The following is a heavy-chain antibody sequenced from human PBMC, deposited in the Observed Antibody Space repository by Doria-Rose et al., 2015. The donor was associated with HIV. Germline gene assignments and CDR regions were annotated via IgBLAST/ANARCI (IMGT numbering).Heavy chain of an antibody. CDR1: GGSFNGYY. CDR3: ARSTNDYGDQLDY. CDR2: INHTGST. J-gene: IGHJ4*02. D-gene: IGHD4-17*01. Sequence: QVQLQQWGAGLSKPSETLSLTCAVYGGSFNGYYWSWIRQPPGKGLEWIGEINHTGSTNYNPSLKSRVTISVDTSKNQFSLKLSSVTAADTAVYYCARSTNDYGDQLDYWGQGTLVTVSS. V-gene: IGHV4-34*02.